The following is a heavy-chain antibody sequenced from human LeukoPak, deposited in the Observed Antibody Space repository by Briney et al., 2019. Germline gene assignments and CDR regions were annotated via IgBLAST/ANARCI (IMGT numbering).Heavy chain of an antibody. V-gene: IGHV3-48*03. CDR2: ISSRGSTT. CDR3: AREGSNCGGDCFIDY. Sequence: AGSLRLSCAAYGFTLSSYEMNWVPQAPGKGLEWVLYISSRGSTTYYADSVKGRFTISRDNDTNSLYLQMNSLSAEDTDLYYGAREGSNCGGDCFIDYWGRGTLVTVSS. CDR1: GFTLSSYE. J-gene: IGHJ4*02. D-gene: IGHD2-21*02.